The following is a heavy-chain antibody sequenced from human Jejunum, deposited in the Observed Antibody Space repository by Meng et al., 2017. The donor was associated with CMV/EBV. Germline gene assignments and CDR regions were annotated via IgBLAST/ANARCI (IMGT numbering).Heavy chain of an antibody. CDR3: ARYLVDTAMVDY. J-gene: IGHJ4*02. D-gene: IGHD5-18*01. CDR2: ISSSGSTI. V-gene: IGHV3-11*04. CDR1: GFTFSDYY. Sequence: AASGFTFSDYYMGWIRQAPGKGLEWVSYISSSGSTIYYADSVKGRFTISRDNAKNSLYLQMNSLRAEDTAVYYCARYLVDTAMVDYWGQGTLVTVSS.